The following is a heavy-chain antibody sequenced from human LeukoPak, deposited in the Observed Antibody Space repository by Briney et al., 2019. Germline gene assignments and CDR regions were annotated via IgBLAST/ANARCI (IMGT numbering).Heavy chain of an antibody. CDR2: ISTYDDNI. J-gene: IGHJ4*02. Sequence: ASVKVSSKASGYTFNGYYVHWVRQAPGQGLEWLGWISTYDDNIKYAQSLQGRLTLTIDTSTSTAYMELRSLTSDDTAVYYCARETYSNILTGTDYWGPGTLVTVSS. D-gene: IGHD3-9*01. CDR1: GYTFNGYY. CDR3: ARETYSNILTGTDY. V-gene: IGHV1-18*04.